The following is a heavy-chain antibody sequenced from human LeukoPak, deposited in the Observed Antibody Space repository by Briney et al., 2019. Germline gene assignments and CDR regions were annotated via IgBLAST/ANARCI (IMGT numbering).Heavy chain of an antibody. CDR1: RDSISSYY. D-gene: IGHD3-22*01. CDR2: IYYSGST. J-gene: IGHJ4*02. Sequence: SETLSLTCTDPRDSISSYYWSWIRQPPGKGLEWIGYIYYSGSTKYNPSLKSRVTISVDTSKNQSSLKLSSMTAADTAVYYCAIGSDSLDDSSGYYGFDYWGQGTLVTVSS. V-gene: IGHV4-59*01. CDR3: AIGSDSLDDSSGYYGFDY.